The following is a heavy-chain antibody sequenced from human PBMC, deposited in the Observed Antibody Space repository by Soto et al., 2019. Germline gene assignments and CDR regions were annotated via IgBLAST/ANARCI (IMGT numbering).Heavy chain of an antibody. CDR1: GFTFSSYA. V-gene: IGHV3-30-3*01. Sequence: GGSLRLSCAASGFTFSSYAMHWGRQAPGKGLEWVAVISYDGSNKYYADSVKGRFTISRDNSKNTLYLQMNSLRAEDTAVYYCARDPGKGTAMAFDYWGQGTLVTVSS. CDR2: ISYDGSNK. CDR3: ARDPGKGTAMAFDY. D-gene: IGHD5-18*01. J-gene: IGHJ4*02.